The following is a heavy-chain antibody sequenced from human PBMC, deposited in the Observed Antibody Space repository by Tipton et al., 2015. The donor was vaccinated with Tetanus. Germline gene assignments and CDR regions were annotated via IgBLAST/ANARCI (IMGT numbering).Heavy chain of an antibody. CDR2: ISGSGDST. D-gene: IGHD4-23*01. CDR1: GFTFSTYA. CDR3: AKVGNYGVNVDAFDI. V-gene: IGHV3-23*01. Sequence: SLRLSCAASGFTFSTYAMNWLRQAPGKGLEWVSTISGSGDSTFYADSVKGRFTISRDNSKNTLFLQVSSLRAEDTALYYCAKVGNYGVNVDAFDIWGQGTMVTVSS. J-gene: IGHJ3*02.